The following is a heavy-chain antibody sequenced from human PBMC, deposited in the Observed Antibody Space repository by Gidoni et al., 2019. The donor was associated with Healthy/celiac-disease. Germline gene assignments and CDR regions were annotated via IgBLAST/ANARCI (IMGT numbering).Heavy chain of an antibody. CDR1: GFTFSSHA. J-gene: IGHJ5*02. CDR3: AKDGDSSGLSWFDP. V-gene: IGHV3-23*01. CDR2: ISGSGGST. Sequence: EVQLLESGGGLVQPGGSLRLSCAVSGFTFSSHAMSWVRQAPGKGLEWVSAISGSGGSTYYADSVKGRFTISRDNSKNTLYLQMNSLRAEDTAVYYCAKDGDSSGLSWFDPWGQGTLVTVSS. D-gene: IGHD3-22*01.